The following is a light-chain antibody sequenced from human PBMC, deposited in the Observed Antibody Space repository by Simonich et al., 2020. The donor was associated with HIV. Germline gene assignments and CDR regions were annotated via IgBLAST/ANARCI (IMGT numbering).Light chain of an antibody. V-gene: IGKV4-1*01. J-gene: IGKJ2*01. CDR2: WAS. CDR3: QQYYSTPSYT. CDR1: QSVLYSSNNKNY. Sequence: DIVMTHSPDSLAVSLGERATINCKSSQSVLYSSNNKNYLSWYQKKPGQAPKLLIYWASTRESGVPDRFSGSGSGTDFTLTISSLQAEDVAVYYCQQYYSTPSYTFGQGTKLEIK.